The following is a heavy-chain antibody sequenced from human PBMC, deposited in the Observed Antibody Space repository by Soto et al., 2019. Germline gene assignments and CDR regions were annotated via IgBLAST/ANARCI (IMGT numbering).Heavy chain of an antibody. D-gene: IGHD3-16*01. Sequence: EVQLLQSGGGLVQPGGSLRLSCEASGFTFRDFALSWVRLAPGKGLEWVSTISGIGATTYYTDSVKGRHTISRDSSKNAVFLQMNSLRSEDTAVYYCARRGGFFDYWGQGALVTVSS. CDR3: ARRGGFFDY. CDR1: GFTFRDFA. J-gene: IGHJ4*02. V-gene: IGHV3-23*01. CDR2: ISGIGATT.